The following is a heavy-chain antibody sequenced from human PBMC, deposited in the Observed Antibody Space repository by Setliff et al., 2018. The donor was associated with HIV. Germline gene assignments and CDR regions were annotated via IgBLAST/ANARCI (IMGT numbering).Heavy chain of an antibody. CDR1: GIPFSTAW. V-gene: IGHV3-15*01. CDR3: AADFLFLWFGF. CDR2: IKDKANGAAI. Sequence: GESLKISCVVSGIPFSTAWMTWVRQAPGKGLEWVGRIKDKANGAAIDYGAPVKGRFTISRDDSKDTLFLEMRNLKAEDTGVYYCAADFLFLWFGFWGQGTKVTVSS. D-gene: IGHD2-21*01. J-gene: IGHJ3*01.